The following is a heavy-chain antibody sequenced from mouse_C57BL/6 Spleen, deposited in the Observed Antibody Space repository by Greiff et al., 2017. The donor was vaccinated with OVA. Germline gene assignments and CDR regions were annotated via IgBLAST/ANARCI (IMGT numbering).Heavy chain of an antibody. CDR2: IYPGGGYT. Sequence: ESGAELVRPGTSVKMSCKASGYTFTNYWIGWAKQRPGHGLEWIGDIYPGGGYTNYNEKFKGKATLTADKSSSTAYMQFSSLTSEDSAIYYCARGGSSYYYAMDYWGQGTSVTVSS. CDR3: ARGGSSYYYAMDY. J-gene: IGHJ4*01. V-gene: IGHV1-63*01. CDR1: GYTFTNYW. D-gene: IGHD1-1*01.